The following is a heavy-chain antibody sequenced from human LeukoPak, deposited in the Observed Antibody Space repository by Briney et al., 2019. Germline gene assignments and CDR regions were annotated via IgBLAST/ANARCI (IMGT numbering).Heavy chain of an antibody. D-gene: IGHD2-15*01. CDR1: GFSLSSYA. CDR3: AKAPVTSCRGAFCYPLDS. CDR2: ISSSDDGT. J-gene: IGHJ4*02. V-gene: IGHV3-23*01. Sequence: PGGSLRLSCAASGFSLSSYAMSWVRQAPGKGLEWVSAISSSDDGTYHAGSVRGRFTISRDSSQNTLYLQMNNLRTEDAAIYDCAKAPVTSCRGAFCYPLDSWGQGTLVTVSS.